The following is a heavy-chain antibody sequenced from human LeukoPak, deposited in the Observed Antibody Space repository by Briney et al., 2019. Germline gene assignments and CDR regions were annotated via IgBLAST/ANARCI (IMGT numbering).Heavy chain of an antibody. CDR1: GGSISSGSYY. CDR2: IYTSGST. V-gene: IGHV4-61*02. CDR3: ARRNWGMVSAFDI. J-gene: IGHJ3*02. D-gene: IGHD7-27*01. Sequence: SETLSLTCTVSGGSISSGSYYWRWIRQPAGKGLEWIGRIYTSGSTNYNPSLKSRVTISVDTSKNQFSLKLSSVPAADTAVYYCARRNWGMVSAFDIWGQGTIVTVSS.